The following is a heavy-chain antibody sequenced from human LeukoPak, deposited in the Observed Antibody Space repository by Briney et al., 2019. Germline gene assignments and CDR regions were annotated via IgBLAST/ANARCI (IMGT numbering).Heavy chain of an antibody. Sequence: SVKVSYKASGGTFSSYAISWVRQAPGQGLEWMGGIIPIFGTANYAQKFQGRVTITADESTSTAYMELSSLRSEDTAVYYCARSLPTSMVRGTRGFYYYYYMDVWGKGTTVTISS. D-gene: IGHD3-10*01. CDR1: GGTFSSYA. CDR2: IIPIFGTA. CDR3: ARSLPTSMVRGTRGFYYYYYMDV. J-gene: IGHJ6*03. V-gene: IGHV1-69*13.